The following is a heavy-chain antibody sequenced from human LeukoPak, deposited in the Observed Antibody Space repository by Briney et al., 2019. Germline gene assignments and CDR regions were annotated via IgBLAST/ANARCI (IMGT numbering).Heavy chain of an antibody. J-gene: IGHJ4*02. CDR1: GFTFSSYA. CDR2: ISSSSSYI. V-gene: IGHV3-21*01. CDR3: ARALVGATTFVFFDY. D-gene: IGHD1-26*01. Sequence: GGSLRLSCAASGFTFSSYAMSWVRQAPGKGLEWVSSISSSSSYIYYADSVKGRFTISRDNAKNSLYLQMNSLRAEDTAVYYCARALVGATTFVFFDYWGQGTLVTVSS.